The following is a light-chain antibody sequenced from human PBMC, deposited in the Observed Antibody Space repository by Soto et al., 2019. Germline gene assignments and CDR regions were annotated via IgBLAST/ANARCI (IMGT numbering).Light chain of an antibody. CDR2: TTN. CDR1: SSTNGVNT. CDR3: AAWDDSLSGVV. Sequence: QPVLTQPPSASGTPGQGVTISCSGGSSTNGVNTVNWYHQLPGMAPKLLIHTTNQRPSGVPDRFSGSKSGTSASLAISRLQSEDEADYYCAAWDDSLSGVVFGGGTKLTVL. V-gene: IGLV1-44*01. J-gene: IGLJ2*01.